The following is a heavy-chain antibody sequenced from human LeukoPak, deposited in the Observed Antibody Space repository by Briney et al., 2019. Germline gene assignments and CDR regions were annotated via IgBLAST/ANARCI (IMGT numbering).Heavy chain of an antibody. CDR3: ASGYRSSWYY. CDR2: VYYIGST. Sequence: SETLSLTCTVSGGSISSYYWSWIRQPPGKGLEWIGYVYYIGSTNYNPPLKSRVTLPLHTSKKQYPLNRTSVTAADTAVYYCASGYRSSWYYWGQGTTASVFS. CDR1: GGSISSYY. D-gene: IGHD6-13*01. J-gene: IGHJ4*02. V-gene: IGHV4-59*08.